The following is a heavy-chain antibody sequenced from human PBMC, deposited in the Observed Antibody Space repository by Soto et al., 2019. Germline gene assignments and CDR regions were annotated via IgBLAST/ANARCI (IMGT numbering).Heavy chain of an antibody. CDR1: GFTFAIYG. J-gene: IGHJ6*02. V-gene: IGHV1-18*01. Sequence: QVQLVQSGAEVKKPGASVKVSCKASGFTFAIYGITWVRQAPGQGLEWMGWINPYNGNTNYAQKFQGRVTMTTDTSTSTGHMELRSLRSDDTAVYYCARVVAAAPFYYGMDVWGQGTTVTVSS. CDR2: INPYNGNT. D-gene: IGHD2-15*01. CDR3: ARVVAAAPFYYGMDV.